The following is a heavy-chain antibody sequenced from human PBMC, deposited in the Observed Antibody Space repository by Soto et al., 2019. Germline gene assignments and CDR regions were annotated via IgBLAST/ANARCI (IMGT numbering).Heavy chain of an antibody. CDR1: GGSISSRSYY. V-gene: IGHV4-39*01. CDR2: IYYSGRT. J-gene: IGHJ5*02. Sequence: SETLSLTCTVSGGSISSRSYYWGWIRQPPGKGLEWIGSIYYSGRTHYNPSLKSRVTISVDTSKNQFSLKLSSVTAADTAVYYCARRFLEWLLGTSWFDPWGQGTLVTVSS. D-gene: IGHD3-3*01. CDR3: ARRFLEWLLGTSWFDP.